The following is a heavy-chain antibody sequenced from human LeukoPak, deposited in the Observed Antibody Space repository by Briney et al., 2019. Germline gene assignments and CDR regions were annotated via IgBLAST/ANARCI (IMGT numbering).Heavy chain of an antibody. CDR3: ARAYCGGDCYSFDYYGMDV. D-gene: IGHD2-21*02. CDR2: ISSSSSTI. Sequence: TGGSLRLSCAASGFTFSSYSMNWVRQAPGKGLEWVSYISSSSSTIYYADSVKGRFTISRDNAKNSLYLQMNSLRAEDTAVYYCARAYCGGDCYSFDYYGMDVWGQGTTVTVSS. J-gene: IGHJ6*02. CDR1: GFTFSSYS. V-gene: IGHV3-48*04.